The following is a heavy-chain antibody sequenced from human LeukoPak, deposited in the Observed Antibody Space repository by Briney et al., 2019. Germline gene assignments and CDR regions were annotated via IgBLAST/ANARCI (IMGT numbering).Heavy chain of an antibody. Sequence: SVKVSCKASGGTFSSYAISWVRQAPGQGLEWMGGIIPIFGTANYAQKFQGRVTITADESTSTPYMELSSLRSEDTAVYYCAREVRYCSSTSCYGGAFDIWGQGTMVTVSS. D-gene: IGHD2-2*01. CDR2: IIPIFGTA. CDR1: GGTFSSYA. V-gene: IGHV1-69*01. J-gene: IGHJ3*02. CDR3: AREVRYCSSTSCYGGAFDI.